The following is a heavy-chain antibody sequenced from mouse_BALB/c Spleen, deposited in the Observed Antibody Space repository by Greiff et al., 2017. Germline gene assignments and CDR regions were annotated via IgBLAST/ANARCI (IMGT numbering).Heavy chain of an antibody. V-gene: IGHV1-14*01. CDR1: GYTFTSYV. CDR2: INPYNDGT. D-gene: IGHD2-3*01. CDR3: ARLGGWIRGDMDY. Sequence: VQLQQSGPELVKPGASVKMSCKASGYTFTSYVMHWVKQKPGQGLEWIGYINPYNDGTKYNEKFKGKATLTSDKSSSTAYMELSSLTSEDSAVFKYARLGGWIRGDMDYWGQGTSVTVSS. J-gene: IGHJ4*01.